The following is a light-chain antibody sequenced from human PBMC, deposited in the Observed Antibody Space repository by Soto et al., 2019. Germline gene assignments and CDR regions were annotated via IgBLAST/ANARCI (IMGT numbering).Light chain of an antibody. CDR1: KGVSGQ. CDR3: QQRNKWPRLT. V-gene: IGKV3-11*02. J-gene: IGKJ5*01. Sequence: EIVLTQSPAALALSQWRAATLFXRASKGVSGQISWYPQKPGQXTRILXXSNXNRATGIPARFSGSGSGRDFTLTISSLKPEEVAVYYCQQRNKWPRLTFGQGTRLEI. CDR2: SNX.